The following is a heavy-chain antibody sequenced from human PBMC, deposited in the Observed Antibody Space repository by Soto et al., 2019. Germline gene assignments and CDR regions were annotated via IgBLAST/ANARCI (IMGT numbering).Heavy chain of an antibody. D-gene: IGHD5-18*01. J-gene: IGHJ4*02. Sequence: SETLSLTCSVPGTSVSNYYWSWIRQPAGKGLEHIGRIYTSGSTSYNPSLKSGVTMSMDTSQTQIYLNLTPVTAADTAVYYCARGGIQLSYAFDYWGQGIQVTVSS. CDR1: GTSVSNYY. CDR3: ARGGIQLSYAFDY. V-gene: IGHV4-4*07. CDR2: IYTSGST.